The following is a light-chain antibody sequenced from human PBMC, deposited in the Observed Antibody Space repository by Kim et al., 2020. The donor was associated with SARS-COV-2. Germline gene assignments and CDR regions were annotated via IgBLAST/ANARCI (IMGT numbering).Light chain of an antibody. CDR3: QQYYNTPYT. V-gene: IGKV4-1*01. CDR1: QSILSNSNNKNS. CDR2: WAS. J-gene: IGKJ2*01. Sequence: DIVMTQSPASLAVSLGERATINCRSSQSILSNSNNKNSLAWYQQKSGQPPKLLIYWASTRESGVPDRFSGSGSGTDFKLTIGSLQAEDVAVYYCQQYYNTPYTFGQGTKLEI.